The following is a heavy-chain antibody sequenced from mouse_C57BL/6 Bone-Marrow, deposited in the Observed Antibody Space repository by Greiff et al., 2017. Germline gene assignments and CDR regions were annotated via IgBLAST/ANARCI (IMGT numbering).Heavy chain of an antibody. J-gene: IGHJ4*01. V-gene: IGHV5-15*01. CDR3: ARHAACYYYAIDY. CDR2: ISTLAYSI. D-gene: IGHD6-1*01. Sequence: EVKLLESGRGLVQPGGSLTLSCAASGFTFSDYGMAWVRQAQRKGPEWVAFISTLAYSIYYADTVTGRFTITIENAENTLYMECISLRSEDTAMYYCARHAACYYYAIDYWGPGTSVTVSS. CDR1: GFTFSDYG.